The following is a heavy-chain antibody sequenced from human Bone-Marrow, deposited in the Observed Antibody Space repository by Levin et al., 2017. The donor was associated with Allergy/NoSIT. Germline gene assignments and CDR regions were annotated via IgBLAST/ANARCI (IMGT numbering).Heavy chain of an antibody. CDR3: ARESGGVVVVAATWFDP. CDR1: GYTFTSYA. V-gene: IGHV7-4-1*02. D-gene: IGHD2-15*01. Sequence: ASVKVSCKASGYTFTSYAMNWVRQAPGQGLEWMGWINTNTGNPTYAQGFTGRFVFSLDTSVSTAYLQISSLKAEDTAVYYCARESGGVVVVAATWFDPWGQGTLVTVSS. J-gene: IGHJ5*02. CDR2: INTNTGNP.